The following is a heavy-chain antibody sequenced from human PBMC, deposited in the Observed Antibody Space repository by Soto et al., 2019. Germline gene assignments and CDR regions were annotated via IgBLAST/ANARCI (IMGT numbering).Heavy chain of an antibody. CDR2: IYYSGST. J-gene: IGHJ2*01. V-gene: IGHV4-59*01. D-gene: IGHD5-12*01. Sequence: SETLSLTCTVSGGSISSYYWSWIRQPPGKGLEWIGYIYYSGSTNYNPSLKSRVTISVDTSKNQFSLKLSSVTAADTAVYYCARVPDPIGIVATTPFDLWGRGTLVTVSS. CDR1: GGSISSYY. CDR3: ARVPDPIGIVATTPFDL.